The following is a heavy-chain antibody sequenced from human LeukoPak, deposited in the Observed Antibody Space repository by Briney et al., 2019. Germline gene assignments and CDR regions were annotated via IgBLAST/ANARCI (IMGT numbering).Heavy chain of an antibody. D-gene: IGHD6-13*01. CDR3: ARVTGYRIEDYFDY. V-gene: IGHV4-59*01. J-gene: IGHJ4*02. Sequence: SETLSLTCTVSGGSISNYYWSWIRQPPGKGLEWIGYIYYSGSTNYNPSLKSRVTISVETSKNEFSLKLRSVTAADTAVYYCARVTGYRIEDYFDYWGQGTLVTVSS. CDR1: GGSISNYY. CDR2: IYYSGST.